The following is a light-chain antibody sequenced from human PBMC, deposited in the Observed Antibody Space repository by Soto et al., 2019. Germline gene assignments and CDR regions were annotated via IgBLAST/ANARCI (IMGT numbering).Light chain of an antibody. J-gene: IGKJ5*01. V-gene: IGKV4-1*01. CDR3: QQYYSLPIN. CDR2: WAS. Sequence: DIVMTQSPDSLAVSLGERATINCKSSQSVLYSSNKKKYLAWYQQKSGQPPKLIIYWASTRESGVPDRFSGSGSATDFTLTISSLQAEDVAVYYCQQYYSLPINFGQGTRLAIK. CDR1: QSVLYSSNKKKY.